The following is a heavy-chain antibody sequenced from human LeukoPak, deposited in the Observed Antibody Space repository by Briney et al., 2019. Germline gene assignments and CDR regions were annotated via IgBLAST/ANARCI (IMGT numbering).Heavy chain of an antibody. Sequence: SGTLSLTCTVSGGSISSYYWSWIRQPPGKGLEWIGYIYYSGSTNYNPSLKSRVTISVDTSKNQFSLKLSSVTAADTAVYYCARDRRGVTPVDAFDIWGQGTMVTVSS. CDR2: IYYSGST. CDR1: GGSISSYY. J-gene: IGHJ3*02. D-gene: IGHD4-23*01. CDR3: ARDRRGVTPVDAFDI. V-gene: IGHV4-59*01.